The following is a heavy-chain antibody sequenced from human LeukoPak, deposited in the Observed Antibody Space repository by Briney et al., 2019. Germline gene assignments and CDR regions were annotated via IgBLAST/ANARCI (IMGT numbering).Heavy chain of an antibody. J-gene: IGHJ4*02. CDR3: AKEYSSSLRGRFDY. D-gene: IGHD6-13*01. CDR2: ISWNSGSI. Sequence: GGSLRLSCAASGFTFDDYAMHWVRQAPGKGLEWVSGISWNSGSIGYADSVKGRFTISRDSAENSLYLQMTSLRPDDTALYYCAKEYSSSLRGRFDYWGQGTLVTVSS. CDR1: GFTFDDYA. V-gene: IGHV3-9*01.